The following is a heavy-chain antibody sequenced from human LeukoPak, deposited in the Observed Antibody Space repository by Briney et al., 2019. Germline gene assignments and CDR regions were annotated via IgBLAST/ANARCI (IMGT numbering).Heavy chain of an antibody. J-gene: IGHJ3*01. V-gene: IGHV4-59*01. D-gene: IGHD4-17*01. CDR1: GGSISSYY. CDR3: ATLRGTPSY. CDR2: IYYSGST. Sequence: PSETLSLTCTVSGGSISSYYWSWIRQPPGKGLEWIGYIYYSGSTNYNPSLKSRVTISVDTSKNQFSLKLSSVTAADTAVYYCATLRGTPSYWGQGTMVTVSS.